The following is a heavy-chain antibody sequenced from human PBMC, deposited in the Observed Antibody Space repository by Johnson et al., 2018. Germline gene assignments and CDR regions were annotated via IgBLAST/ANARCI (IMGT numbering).Heavy chain of an antibody. J-gene: IGHJ1*01. V-gene: IGHV3-9*01. CDR2: ISWNSGSI. CDR3: AKAPVGWLGEGAEYFQH. CDR1: GFTFDDYA. Sequence: VQLVESGGGLVQPGRSLRLSCAASGFTFDDYAMHWVRQAPGKGLEWVSGISWNSGSIGYADSVKGRFTISRDNAKNSLYLQRNSLRAEDKALYYCAKAPVGWLGEGAEYFQHWGQGTLVTVSS. D-gene: IGHD3-3*01.